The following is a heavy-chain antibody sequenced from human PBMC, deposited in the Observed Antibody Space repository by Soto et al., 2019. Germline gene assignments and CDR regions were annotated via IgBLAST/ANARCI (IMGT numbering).Heavy chain of an antibody. J-gene: IGHJ3*01. CDR1: DDSTRNYF. D-gene: IGHD3-22*01. CDR2: ISYSGST. CDR3: ARAIKEPYYYDSSGYYSS. V-gene: IGHV4-59*01. Sequence: PSETLSLTCTCSVSDDSTRNYFWSWIRQPPGKGLEWIGYISYSGSTNHNPSLKSRVTISVDTSKNQISLKLSSVTAADTAVYYCARAIKEPYYYDSSGYYSSWGQGTMVTV.